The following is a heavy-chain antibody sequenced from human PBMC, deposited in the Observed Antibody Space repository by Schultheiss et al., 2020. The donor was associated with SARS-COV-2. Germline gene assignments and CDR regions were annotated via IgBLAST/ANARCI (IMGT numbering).Heavy chain of an antibody. J-gene: IGHJ4*02. Sequence: GESLKISCAASGFTFSSYSMNWVRQAPGKGLEWVAVIWYDGSNKYYADSVKGRFTISRDNAKNSLFLQMSSLRTEDTAVYYCATNKPYGDSNDYWGQGTLVTVSS. CDR3: ATNKPYGDSNDY. V-gene: IGHV3-33*03. CDR1: GFTFSSYS. CDR2: IWYDGSNK. D-gene: IGHD4-17*01.